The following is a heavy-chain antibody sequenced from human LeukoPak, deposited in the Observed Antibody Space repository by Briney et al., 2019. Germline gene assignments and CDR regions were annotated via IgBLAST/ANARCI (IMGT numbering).Heavy chain of an antibody. V-gene: IGHV4-61*01. CDR1: GGSVRSGNYF. Sequence: KPSETLSLTCTVSGGSVRSGNYFWSWIRQSPGKGLEWIGYIYFRGNTKYSPALESRVTISEDPSKNQFSLRLTSLTAADTAVYYCARVDWWFDIMTGWPAITNNGMDVWGQGTTVIVSS. D-gene: IGHD3-9*01. CDR2: IYFRGNT. J-gene: IGHJ6*02. CDR3: ARVDWWFDIMTGWPAITNNGMDV.